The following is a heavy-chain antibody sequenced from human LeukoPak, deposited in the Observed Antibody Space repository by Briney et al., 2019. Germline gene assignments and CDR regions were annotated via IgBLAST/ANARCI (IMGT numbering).Heavy chain of an antibody. CDR3: ARDWSGYYGSGRNYYYYYGMDV. J-gene: IGHJ6*02. CDR2: IYDSGRT. D-gene: IGHD3-10*01. CDR1: GGSISSYY. Sequence: SETLSLTCTVSGGSISSYYWSWIQQPPGKGLEWIGYIYDSGRTNYNPSLKSRVTISVDTSKNQFSLKLNSVTAADTAVYYCARDWSGYYGSGRNYYYYYGMDVWGQGTTVTVSS. V-gene: IGHV4-59*01.